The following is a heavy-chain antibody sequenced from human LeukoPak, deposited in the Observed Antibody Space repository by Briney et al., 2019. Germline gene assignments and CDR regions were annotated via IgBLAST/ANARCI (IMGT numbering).Heavy chain of an antibody. CDR3: ARGFGGSYPFDY. CDR1: GGTFSSYA. D-gene: IGHD1-26*01. Sequence: ASVKVSCKASGGTFSSYAISWVRQAPGQGLEWMGGIIPIFGTANYAQKFQGRVTITADESTSTAYMELSSLRSEDTAVYYCARGFGGSYPFDYWGQGTLVTVSS. CDR2: IIPIFGTA. V-gene: IGHV1-69*13. J-gene: IGHJ4*02.